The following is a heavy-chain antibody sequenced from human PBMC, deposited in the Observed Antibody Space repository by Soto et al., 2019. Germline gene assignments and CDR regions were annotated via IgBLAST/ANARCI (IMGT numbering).Heavy chain of an antibody. D-gene: IGHD3-10*01. CDR3: ATNSGSYYNGYFDY. V-gene: IGHV4-59*06. CDR2: IYYSGST. Sequence: SETLSLTCTVSGGSISSHYWSWIRQHPGKGLEWIGYIYYSGSTYYNPSLKGRVTISVDTSKNQFSLKLSSVTAADTAVYYCATNSGSYYNGYFDYWGQGTLVTVSS. CDR1: GGSISSHY. J-gene: IGHJ4*02.